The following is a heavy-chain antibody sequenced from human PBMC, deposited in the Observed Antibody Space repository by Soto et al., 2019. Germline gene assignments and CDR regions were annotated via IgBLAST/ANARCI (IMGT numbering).Heavy chain of an antibody. V-gene: IGHV3-30*18. D-gene: IGHD3-3*01. CDR2: ISYDGSNK. Sequence: QVQLVESGGGVVQPGRSLRLSCAASGFTFSSYGMHWVRQAPGKGLEWVAVISYDGSNKYYADSVKGRFTISRDNSKNTQXLQMNSLRAEDTAVYYCAKDVLRFLEWLAFYGMDVWGQGTTVTVSS. J-gene: IGHJ6*02. CDR1: GFTFSSYG. CDR3: AKDVLRFLEWLAFYGMDV.